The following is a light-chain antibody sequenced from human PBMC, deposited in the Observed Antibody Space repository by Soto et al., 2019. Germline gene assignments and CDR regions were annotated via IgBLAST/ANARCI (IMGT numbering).Light chain of an antibody. J-gene: IGLJ1*01. V-gene: IGLV2-23*01. CDR1: SSDVGSYHL. Sequence: QSALTQPASGSGSPGQSITISCTGTSSDVGSYHLVSWYHQHPGKAPKLMIYEGSKRPSGVSNRFSGSKSGNTASLTISGRQAEDEADDYCCSYAGSSTSYVFGTGTKLPVL. CDR3: CSYAGSSTSYV. CDR2: EGS.